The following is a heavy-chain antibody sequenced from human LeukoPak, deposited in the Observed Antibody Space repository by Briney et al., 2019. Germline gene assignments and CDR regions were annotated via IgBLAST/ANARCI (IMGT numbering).Heavy chain of an antibody. V-gene: IGHV1-2*02. CDR1: GYTFSNYG. CDR2: INPNSGGT. J-gene: IGHJ4*02. D-gene: IGHD3-10*01. CDR3: ARSPISMVRGVIPFDY. Sequence: ASVKVSCKASGYTFSNYGISWVRQAPGQGLEWMGWINPNSGGTNYAQKFQGRVTMTRDTSISTAYMELSRLRSDDTAVYYCARSPISMVRGVIPFDYWGQGTLVTVSS.